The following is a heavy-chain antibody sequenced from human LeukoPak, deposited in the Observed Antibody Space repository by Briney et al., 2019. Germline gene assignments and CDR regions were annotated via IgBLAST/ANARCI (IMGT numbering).Heavy chain of an antibody. D-gene: IGHD6-13*01. CDR3: AKAAAGYQFDY. CDR1: GFTVSSNY. Sequence: GGSLRLSCAASGFTVSSNYMSWVRQAPGKGLEWVSVIYSGGSTYYVDSVKGRFTISRDNSKNTLYLQMNSLRAEDTAVYYCAKAAAGYQFDYWGQGTLVTVSS. V-gene: IGHV3-53*01. CDR2: IYSGGST. J-gene: IGHJ4*02.